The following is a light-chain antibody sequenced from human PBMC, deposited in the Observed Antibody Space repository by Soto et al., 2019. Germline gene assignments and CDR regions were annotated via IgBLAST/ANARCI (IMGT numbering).Light chain of an antibody. CDR2: EVY. J-gene: IGLJ2*01. Sequence: QSVLTQPRSASGSPGQSVTISSTGTSTDIGGYNFVSWYQQQPGKAPTLLIYEVYKRPSGVPDRFSGSKSGNTASLTVSGLQADDEAYYYCTSFARSEDPCVVFGGGTKLTVL. CDR1: STDIGGYNF. V-gene: IGLV2-8*01. CDR3: TSFARSEDPCVV.